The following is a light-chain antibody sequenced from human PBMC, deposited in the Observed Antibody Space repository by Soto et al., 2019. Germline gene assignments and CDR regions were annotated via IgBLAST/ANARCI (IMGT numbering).Light chain of an antibody. CDR3: QQYGSSPLVT. CDR1: QSVSSSY. CDR2: GAS. J-gene: IGKJ5*01. Sequence: EIVLTQSPGTLSLSPGERATLSCRASQSVSSSYLAWYQQKPGQAPRLLIYGASSRATGIPDRFSGSGSGTDFTLTSSRLEPEDFAVYYCQQYGSSPLVTLGQGTRLEIK. V-gene: IGKV3-20*01.